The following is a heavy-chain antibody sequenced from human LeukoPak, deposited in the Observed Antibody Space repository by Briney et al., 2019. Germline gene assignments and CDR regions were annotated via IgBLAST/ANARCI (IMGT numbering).Heavy chain of an antibody. Sequence: GGSLRLSCAAASGFTFSPYSMTWVRQAPGKGLEWVSTISGNGANTYYGDSVKGRFTISRDNSKNTLYLQMNSLRVDDTAVYYCVKGGVVNWFDPGGQGTLVTVSS. CDR3: VKGGVVNWFDP. V-gene: IGHV3-23*01. D-gene: IGHD3-10*01. J-gene: IGHJ5*02. CDR1: GFTFSPYS. CDR2: ISGNGANT.